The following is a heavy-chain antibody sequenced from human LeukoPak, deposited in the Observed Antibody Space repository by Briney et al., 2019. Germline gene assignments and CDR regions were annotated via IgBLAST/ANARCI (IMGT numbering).Heavy chain of an antibody. J-gene: IGHJ6*03. V-gene: IGHV3-23*01. CDR2: ISGSGGST. Sequence: GGSLRLSCAASGFTFSSYGMSWVRQAPGKGLEWVSAISGSGGSTFYADSVKGRFTISRDNAKNSLFLQMNSLRAEDTAVYYCARDLLGYNYYYMDVWGKGTTVTVSS. CDR3: ARDLLGYNYYYMDV. D-gene: IGHD3-16*02. CDR1: GFTFSSYG.